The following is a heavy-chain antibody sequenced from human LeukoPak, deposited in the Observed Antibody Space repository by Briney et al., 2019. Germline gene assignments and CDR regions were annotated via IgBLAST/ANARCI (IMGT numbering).Heavy chain of an antibody. J-gene: IGHJ5*02. CDR2: IYPGDSDT. D-gene: IGHD4-17*01. CDR1: GYSFPTYW. V-gene: IGHV5-51*01. Sequence: GESLKISCKGSGYSFPTYWIGWVRQMPGKGLEWMGIIYPGDSDTRYSPSFQGQVTISADRSISTAYLQWSSLKASDTAIYYCARLRTTRGPVTVTPSYPDSPNWFDPWGQGTLVTVSS. CDR3: ARLRTTRGPVTVTPSYPDSPNWFDP.